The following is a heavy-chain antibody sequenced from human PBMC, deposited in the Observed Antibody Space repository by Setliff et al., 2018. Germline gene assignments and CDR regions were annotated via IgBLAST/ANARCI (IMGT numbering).Heavy chain of an antibody. CDR2: TIPIFGTT. Sequence: SVKVSCKASGGTFSSYGISWVRQAPGQGLEWMGGTIPIFGTTDYAQKFQGRVTIITDESTSTAFMQLSSLRSEDTAVYYCARYVHFANHFDYWGQGTLVTVSS. V-gene: IGHV1-69*05. D-gene: IGHD3-10*02. CDR3: ARYVHFANHFDY. CDR1: GGTFSSYG. J-gene: IGHJ4*02.